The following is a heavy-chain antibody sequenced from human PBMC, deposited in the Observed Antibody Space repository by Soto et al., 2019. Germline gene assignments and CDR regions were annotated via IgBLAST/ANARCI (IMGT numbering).Heavy chain of an antibody. CDR3: VQSRCGGDCLQSYSSHSYYGMDV. D-gene: IGHD2-21*02. CDR1: GLSLSTTGVG. V-gene: IGHV2-5*02. CDR2: IYWDDDK. Sequence: SCPTLVKPTQTLTLTCTFSGLSLSTTGVGVGWIRQPPGKALEWLALIYWDDDKRYSPSLKSRLTITKDTSKNQVVLTMTNMDPVDTATYYCVQSRCGGDCLQSYSSHSYYGMDVWGQATTVTVSS. J-gene: IGHJ6*02.